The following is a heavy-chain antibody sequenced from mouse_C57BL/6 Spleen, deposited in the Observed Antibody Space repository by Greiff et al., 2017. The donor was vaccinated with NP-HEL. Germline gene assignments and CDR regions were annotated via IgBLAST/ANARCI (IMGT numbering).Heavy chain of an antibody. CDR2: INPSNGGT. Sequence: QVQLQQPGTELVKPGASVKLSFTSYWMHWVKQRPGQGLEWIGNINPSNGGTNYNEKFKSKATLTVDKSSSTAYMQLSSLTSEDSAVYYCARRDVNGYAYFDYWGQGTTLTVSS. CDR1: TSYW. J-gene: IGHJ2*01. CDR3: ARRDVNGYAYFDY. V-gene: IGHV1-53*01. D-gene: IGHD2-2*01.